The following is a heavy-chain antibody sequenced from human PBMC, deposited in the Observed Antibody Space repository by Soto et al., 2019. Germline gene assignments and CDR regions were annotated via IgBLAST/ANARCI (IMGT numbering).Heavy chain of an antibody. CDR3: TTGPNWNDDPFDY. V-gene: IGHV3-15*01. CDR2: IKRRADGGTA. Sequence: GGSLRLSCAASGFTFSNAWMNWVRQAPGKGLEWIGRIKRRADGGTADHATPVKGRFTISRDDSKNTLYLQMNSLKTEDTAVYYCTTGPNWNDDPFDYWGQGTLVTVSS. CDR1: GFTFSNAW. D-gene: IGHD1-1*01. J-gene: IGHJ4*02.